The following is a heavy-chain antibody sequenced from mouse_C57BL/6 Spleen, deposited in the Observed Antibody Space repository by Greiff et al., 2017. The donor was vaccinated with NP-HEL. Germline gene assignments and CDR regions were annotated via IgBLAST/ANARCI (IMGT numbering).Heavy chain of an antibody. CDR2: IDPSDSYT. CDR1: GYTFTSYW. Sequence: QVQLKQPGAELVMPGASVKLSCKASGYTFTSYWMHWVKQRPGQGLEWIGEIDPSDSYTNYNQKFKGKSTLTVDKSSSTAYMQLSSLTSEDSAVYYCARYPHGNPYYYAMDYWGQGTSVTVSS. D-gene: IGHD2-1*01. V-gene: IGHV1-69*01. CDR3: ARYPHGNPYYYAMDY. J-gene: IGHJ4*01.